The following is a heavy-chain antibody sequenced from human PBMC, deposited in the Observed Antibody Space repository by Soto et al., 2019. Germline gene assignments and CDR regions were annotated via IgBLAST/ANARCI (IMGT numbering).Heavy chain of an antibody. CDR1: GGTFSSYT. D-gene: IGHD4-17*01. J-gene: IGHJ4*02. Sequence: QVQLVQSGAAVKKPGSSVKVSCKASGGTFSSYTISWVRQAPGQGLEWMGRIIPILGIANYAQKFQGRVTITADKSTSTAYMELSSLRSEDTAVYYCARGSLDDYGDYESLDYWGQGTLVTVSS. CDR2: IIPILGIA. V-gene: IGHV1-69*02. CDR3: ARGSLDDYGDYESLDY.